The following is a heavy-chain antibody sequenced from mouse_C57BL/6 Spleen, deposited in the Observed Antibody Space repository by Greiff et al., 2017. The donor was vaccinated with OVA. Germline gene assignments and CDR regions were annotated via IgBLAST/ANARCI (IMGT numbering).Heavy chain of an antibody. CDR1: GYTFTEYT. CDR3: ARHEGHYGSSSYYYAMDY. J-gene: IGHJ4*01. CDR2: FYPGSGSI. V-gene: IGHV1-62-2*01. Sequence: QVQLQQSVAELVKPGASVKLSCKASGYTFTEYTIHWVKQRSGQGLEWIGWFYPGSGSIKYNEKFKDKATLTADKSSSTVYMELSRLTSEDSAVYFCARHEGHYGSSSYYYAMDYWGQGTSVTVSS. D-gene: IGHD1-1*01.